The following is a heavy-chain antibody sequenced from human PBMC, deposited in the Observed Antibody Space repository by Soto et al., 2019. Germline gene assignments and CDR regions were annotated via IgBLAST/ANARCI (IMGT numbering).Heavy chain of an antibody. CDR2: IWYDGSNK. CDR3: ARDPGDDERYYFDY. D-gene: IGHD2-21*02. J-gene: IGHJ4*02. Sequence: QVQLVESGGGVVQPGRSLRLSCAASGFTFSSYGMHWVRQAPGKGLEWVAVIWYDGSNKYYADSVKGRFTISRDNSKNTLYLQMNSMRAEDTAVYYCARDPGDDERYYFDYWGQGTLVTVSS. V-gene: IGHV3-33*01. CDR1: GFTFSSYG.